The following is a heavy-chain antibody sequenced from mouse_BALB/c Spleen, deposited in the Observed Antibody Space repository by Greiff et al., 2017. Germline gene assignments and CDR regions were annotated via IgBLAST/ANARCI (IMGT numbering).Heavy chain of an antibody. V-gene: IGHV2-4-1*01. J-gene: IGHJ4*01. CDR1: GFSLTSYG. CDR2: IWSGGST. Sequence: VKLQESGPGLVQPSQSLSITCTVYGFSLTSYGVHWVRQSPGKGLEWLGVIWSGGSTDYNAAFISRLSISKDNSKSQVFFKMNSLQADDTAIYYCARNSGDYGGYAMDYWGQGTSVTVSS. CDR3: ARNSGDYGGYAMDY. D-gene: IGHD2-4*01.